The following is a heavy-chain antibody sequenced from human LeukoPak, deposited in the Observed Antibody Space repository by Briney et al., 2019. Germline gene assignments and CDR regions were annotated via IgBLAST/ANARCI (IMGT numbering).Heavy chain of an antibody. D-gene: IGHD6-13*01. CDR3: ARDASYSSSWPNAFDI. CDR2: ISSSSSYI. CDR1: GFTFSSYS. V-gene: IGHV3-21*01. J-gene: IGHJ3*02. Sequence: GGSLRLSCAASGFTFSSYSMNWVRQAPGKGLEWVSSISSSSSYIYYADSVKGRFTISRDNAKNSLYLQMNSLRAEDTAVYYCARDASYSSSWPNAFDIWGQGTMVTVSS.